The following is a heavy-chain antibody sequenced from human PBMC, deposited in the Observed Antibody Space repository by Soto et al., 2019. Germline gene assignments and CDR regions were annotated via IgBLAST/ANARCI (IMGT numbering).Heavy chain of an antibody. V-gene: IGHV1-18*04. CDR3: ATSYDSGFDP. D-gene: IGHD5-12*01. J-gene: IGHJ5*02. Sequence: QLQLVQSGAEVERPGASVRVSCKAYGYAFSKYGINWIRQAPGQGLEWMGWIRPDNGDTDYAQKFQGRVTMTTDTSSNTAYMELRSLRSDDTAVYYCATSYDSGFDPWGQGTLVSVSS. CDR2: IRPDNGDT. CDR1: GYAFSKYG.